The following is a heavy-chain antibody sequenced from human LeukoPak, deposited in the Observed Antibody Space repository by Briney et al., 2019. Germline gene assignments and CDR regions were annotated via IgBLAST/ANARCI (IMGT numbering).Heavy chain of an antibody. Sequence: GGSLRLSCAASGFTFSSFWMSWVRQAPGKGLEWVANINQDGSEKHYVDSVKGRIIISRDNAKNSLYLQMNSLRVEDTAVYYCARSYIVAAAGISWFDPWGQGTPVTVSS. D-gene: IGHD6-13*01. CDR2: INQDGSEK. CDR3: ARSYIVAAAGISWFDP. J-gene: IGHJ5*02. V-gene: IGHV3-7*01. CDR1: GFTFSSFW.